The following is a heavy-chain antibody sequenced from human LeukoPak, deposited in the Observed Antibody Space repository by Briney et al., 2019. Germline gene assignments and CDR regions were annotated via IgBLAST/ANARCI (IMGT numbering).Heavy chain of an antibody. CDR1: GYTFTSHN. V-gene: IGHV1-8*03. CDR3: ARAMRTAIDRHWFDP. D-gene: IGHD5-18*01. CDR2: MNPNNGNA. Sequence: ASVKVSCKASGYTFTSHNINWGRQAPGQGLEWMGWMNPNNGNAGYAQKFQGRVTITRNTSINTAYMELNSLRSEDTAVYYCARAMRTAIDRHWFDPWGQGTLVTVSS. J-gene: IGHJ5*02.